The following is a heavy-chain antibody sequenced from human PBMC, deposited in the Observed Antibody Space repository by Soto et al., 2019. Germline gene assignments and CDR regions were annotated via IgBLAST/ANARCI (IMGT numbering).Heavy chain of an antibody. V-gene: IGHV1-18*01. D-gene: IGHD6-6*01. CDR3: SRGTSIPASGDY. J-gene: IGHJ4*01. CDR1: GYTFTNYG. Sequence: QVQLVQSGAEVKKPGASVKVSCKASGYTFTNYGINWVRQAPGQGLEWLGWVSAYNGERRYAQRVQARVIMTTDTSTTTAYMELRSLSSDDTAVYYSSRGTSIPASGDYWGQGTLVTVSS. CDR2: VSAYNGER.